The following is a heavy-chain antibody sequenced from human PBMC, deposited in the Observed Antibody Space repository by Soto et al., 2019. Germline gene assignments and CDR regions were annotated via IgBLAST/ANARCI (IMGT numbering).Heavy chain of an antibody. D-gene: IGHD1-26*01. CDR2: IYHSGST. J-gene: IGHJ4*02. CDR1: GGSISSGGYS. V-gene: IGHV4-30-2*01. CDR3: ASSIVGATGEYYFDY. Sequence: QLQLQESGSGLVKPSQTLSLTCAVSGGSISSGGYSWSWIRQPPGKGLEWIGYIYHSGSTYYNPSLKSRVTISVDRSKTQVPLKLSSVTAADTAVYYCASSIVGATGEYYFDYWGQGTLVTVSS.